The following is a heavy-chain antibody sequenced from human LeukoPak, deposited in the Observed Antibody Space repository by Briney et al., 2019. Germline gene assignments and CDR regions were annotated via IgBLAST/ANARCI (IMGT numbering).Heavy chain of an antibody. CDR2: IYPGDSDT. V-gene: IGHV5-51*01. Sequence: GESLKISCQGSGYSFTSYWIGWVRQMPGKGLEWMGIIYPGDSDTRYSPSFQGQVTISADKSISTAYLQWSSLKASDTAMYYCARLQLYYYGSGSSSGAFDIWGQGTMVTVSS. J-gene: IGHJ3*02. CDR3: ARLQLYYYGSGSSSGAFDI. D-gene: IGHD3-10*01. CDR1: GYSFTSYW.